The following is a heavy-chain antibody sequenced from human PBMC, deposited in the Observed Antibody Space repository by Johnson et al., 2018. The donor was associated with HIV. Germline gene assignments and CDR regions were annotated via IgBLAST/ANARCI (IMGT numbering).Heavy chain of an antibody. D-gene: IGHD2-15*01. Sequence: EWLSLISYDGSNSYYADSVKGRFTISRDNSKNNLYLQLSSLRAEDTAVYYCARDVGPDGAFDIWGQGTMVTVSS. J-gene: IGHJ3*02. CDR2: ISYDGSNS. CDR3: ARDVGPDGAFDI. V-gene: IGHV3-30*03.